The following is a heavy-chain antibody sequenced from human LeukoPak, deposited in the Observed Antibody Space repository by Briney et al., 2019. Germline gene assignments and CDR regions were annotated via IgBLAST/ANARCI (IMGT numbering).Heavy chain of an antibody. D-gene: IGHD3-10*01. CDR1: GYTFTGYY. V-gene: IGHV1-69*02. CDR3: ARNYGRNEDY. J-gene: IGHJ4*02. Sequence: ASVKVSCKASGYTFTGYYMHWVRQAPGQGLEWMGRIIPILGIANYAQKFQGRVTITADKSTGTAYMELSSLRSEDTAVYYCARNYGRNEDYWGQGTLVTVSS. CDR2: IIPILGIA.